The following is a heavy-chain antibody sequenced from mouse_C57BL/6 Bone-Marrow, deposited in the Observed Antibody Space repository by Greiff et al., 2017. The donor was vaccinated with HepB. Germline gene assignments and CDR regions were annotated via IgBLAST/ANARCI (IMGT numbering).Heavy chain of an antibody. V-gene: IGHV5-4*01. CDR2: ISDGGSYT. D-gene: IGHD1-1*01. CDR3: ARDRGDYGSSYYFDY. Sequence: EVQRVESGGGLVKPGGSLKLSCAASGFTFSSYAMSWVRQTPEKRLEWVATISDGGSYTYYPDNVKGRFTISRDNAKNNLYLQMSHLKSEDTAMYYCARDRGDYGSSYYFDYWGQGTTLTVSS. J-gene: IGHJ2*01. CDR1: GFTFSSYA.